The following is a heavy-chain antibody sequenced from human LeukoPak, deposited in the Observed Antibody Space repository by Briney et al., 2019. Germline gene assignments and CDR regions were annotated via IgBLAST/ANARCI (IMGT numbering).Heavy chain of an antibody. J-gene: IGHJ4*02. V-gene: IGHV3-30*19. CDR2: ISNDGLNK. D-gene: IGHD3-9*01. CDR3: ARGRGQFLNGLIDF. CDR1: GFTFSSYG. Sequence: GGSLRLSCAASGFTFSSYGMHWVRQAPGKGLEWVAIISNDGLNKFYADSVKGRFTISRDNSKNTLYLQMNTLRVDDTGVYYCARGRGQFLNGLIDFWGQGTLVTVSS.